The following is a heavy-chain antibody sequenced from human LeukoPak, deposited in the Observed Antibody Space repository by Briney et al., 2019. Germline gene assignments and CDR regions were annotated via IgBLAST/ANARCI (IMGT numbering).Heavy chain of an antibody. CDR2: ISGSGRST. D-gene: IGHD6-19*01. V-gene: IGHV3-23*01. J-gene: IGHJ4*02. CDR1: GFTFSNYA. Sequence: GGSLRLSCAASGFTFSNYAMNWVRQAPGKGLEWVSGISGSGRSTYYADSVKGRFTISRHSSKNTLYLQMNSLRAEDTAVYYCAKDDSGWHPLGLDNWGQGTLVTVSS. CDR3: AKDDSGWHPLGLDN.